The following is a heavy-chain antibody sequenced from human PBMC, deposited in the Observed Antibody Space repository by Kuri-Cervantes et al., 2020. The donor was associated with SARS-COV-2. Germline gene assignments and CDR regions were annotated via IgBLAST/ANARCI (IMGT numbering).Heavy chain of an antibody. CDR1: GYSFTSYW. CDR2: IDPSDSYT. J-gene: IGHJ3*02. D-gene: IGHD1-26*01. CDR3: ARQSGATAPFDR. V-gene: IGHV5-10-1*01. Sequence: GESLKISCKGSGYSFTSYWISWVRQMPGKGLEWMGRIDPSDSYTNYSPSFQGHVTISAAKSISTAYLQWSSPKASDTAIYYCARQSGATAPFDRWGQGTVVTVSS.